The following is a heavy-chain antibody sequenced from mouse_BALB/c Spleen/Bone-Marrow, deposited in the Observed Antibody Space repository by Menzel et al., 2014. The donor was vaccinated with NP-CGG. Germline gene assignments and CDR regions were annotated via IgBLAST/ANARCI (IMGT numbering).Heavy chain of an antibody. D-gene: IGHD1-1*01. J-gene: IGHJ4*01. Sequence: QVQLQQPGAELVKPGASVKLSCEASGYTFXNYWMHWVNQRPGQGLEWIGEINPTNGRSNYNEKFKSKATLTADKSSSTAYMQLSSLTSEDSAVYYCARRGDYYGAMDYWGQGTSVTVSS. CDR3: ARRGDYYGAMDY. CDR2: INPTNGRS. V-gene: IGHV1S81*02. CDR1: GYTFXNYW.